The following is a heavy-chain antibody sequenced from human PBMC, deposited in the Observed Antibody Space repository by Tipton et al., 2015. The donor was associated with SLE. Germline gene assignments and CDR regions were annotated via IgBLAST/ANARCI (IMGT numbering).Heavy chain of an antibody. CDR2: IRNKANSYTT. CDR3: ARRGNHNAWDC. J-gene: IGHJ4*02. Sequence: SLRLSCAASGFTVSDHYMDWVRQAPGKGLEWVGRIRNKANSYTTEYAASVKGRFTISRDDSQNSLYLQMNSLKSEDTAVYYCARRGNHNAWDCWGQGTLLTVSS. V-gene: IGHV3-72*01. CDR1: GFTVSDHY. D-gene: IGHD1-14*01.